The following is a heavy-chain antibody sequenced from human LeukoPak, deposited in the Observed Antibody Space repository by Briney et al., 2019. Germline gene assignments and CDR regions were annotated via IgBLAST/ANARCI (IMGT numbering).Heavy chain of an antibody. V-gene: IGHV3-30*02. J-gene: IGHJ5*02. CDR1: GLIFSDYG. CDR3: AKDRYCSSTSCSFGTTWFDP. Sequence: PGGSLRVSCAASGLIFSDYGMHWVRQAPGKGLEWVTFIRYDGTNKYYADSVKGRFTISRDNSKNTLYLQMDSLRTEDTAVYYCAKDRYCSSTSCSFGTTWFDPWGQGTLVTVSS. D-gene: IGHD2-2*01. CDR2: IRYDGTNK.